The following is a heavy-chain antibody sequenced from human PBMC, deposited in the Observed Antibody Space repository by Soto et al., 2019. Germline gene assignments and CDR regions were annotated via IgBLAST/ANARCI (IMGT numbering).Heavy chain of an antibody. CDR3: ARVAGTFYWYFDL. Sequence: QVQLQESGPGLVKPSQTLSLTCTVSGGSISSGDYYWSWIRQPPGKGLEWIGYIYYSGSTYYNPSLKSRVTIAVDTSKNQFSLKLSSVTAAATAVYYCARVAGTFYWYFDLWGRATLVTVSS. D-gene: IGHD3-10*01. CDR2: IYYSGST. CDR1: GGSISSGDYY. V-gene: IGHV4-30-4*01. J-gene: IGHJ2*01.